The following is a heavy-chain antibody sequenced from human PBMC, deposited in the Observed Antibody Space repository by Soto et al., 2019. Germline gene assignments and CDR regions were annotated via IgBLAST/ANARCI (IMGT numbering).Heavy chain of an antibody. V-gene: IGHV1-18*01. CDR2: ISAHNGDT. D-gene: IGHD5-18*01. CDR1: GYTFSSFG. CDR3: ARDRGYSPDSFDV. J-gene: IGHJ3*01. Sequence: GASVKVSCKASGYTFSSFGISWVRQAPGQGLEWMGWISAHNGDTNYAQKLQGRVTMTTDTSTSTVYMDLTSLRSDDTAMYYCARDRGYSPDSFDVWGQGTQVTV.